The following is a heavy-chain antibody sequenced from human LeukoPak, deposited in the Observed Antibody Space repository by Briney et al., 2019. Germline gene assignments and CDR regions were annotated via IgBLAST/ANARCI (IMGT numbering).Heavy chain of an antibody. Sequence: GGSLRLSCTTSGFPFRNYSMIWVRQAPGRGLQWVSVISASGRTTKYVDPVKGRFTISRDNSRNTLYLHILSLRPDDTALYFCAKDVAGFGEDFDSRGQGTLVIVSS. D-gene: IGHD3-10*01. CDR3: AKDVAGFGEDFDS. V-gene: IGHV3-23*01. J-gene: IGHJ4*02. CDR1: GFPFRNYS. CDR2: ISASGRTT.